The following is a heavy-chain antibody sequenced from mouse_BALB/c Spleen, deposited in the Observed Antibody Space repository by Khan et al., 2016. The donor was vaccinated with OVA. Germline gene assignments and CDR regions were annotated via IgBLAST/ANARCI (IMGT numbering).Heavy chain of an antibody. D-gene: IGHD2-3*01. Sequence: EVELVESGGGLVKPGGSLKLSCAASGFTFSNYAMSWVRQTPEKRLEWVATVSSGGSFTYSPDSVKGRFTISRDNAKTTLYLQMSSLRSEDTAMYYRARQRGIYDGPFDYWGQGTTLTVTS. CDR2: VSSGGSFT. CDR1: GFTFSNYA. J-gene: IGHJ2*01. V-gene: IGHV5-9-3*01. CDR3: ARQRGIYDGPFDY.